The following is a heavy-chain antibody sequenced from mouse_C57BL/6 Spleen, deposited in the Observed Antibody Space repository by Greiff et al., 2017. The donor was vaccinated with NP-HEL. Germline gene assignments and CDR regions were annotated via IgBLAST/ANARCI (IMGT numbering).Heavy chain of an antibody. CDR1: GYTFTSYW. V-gene: IGHV1-69*01. J-gene: IGHJ1*03. CDR3: ARSVGRYFDV. D-gene: IGHD4-1*01. CDR2: IDPSDSDT. Sequence: QVQLQQPGAELVMPGASVKLSCKASGYTFTSYWMHWVKQRPGQGLEWIGEIDPSDSDTNYNQKFKGKSTLTGDKSSSTAYMQLSSLTSEDSAVYYCARSVGRYFDVWGTGTTVTVSS.